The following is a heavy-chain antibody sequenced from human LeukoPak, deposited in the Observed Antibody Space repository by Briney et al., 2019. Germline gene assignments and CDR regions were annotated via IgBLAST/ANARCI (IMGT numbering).Heavy chain of an antibody. Sequence: GASVKVSCKASGGTFSSYAISWVRQAPGQGLEWMGRIIPIFGTANYAQKFQGRVTITTDESTSTAYMELSSLRSEDTAVYYCARGLQQLFGNWFDPWGQGTLVTVSS. J-gene: IGHJ5*02. V-gene: IGHV1-69*05. CDR2: IIPIFGTA. CDR1: GGTFSSYA. CDR3: ARGLQQLFGNWFDP. D-gene: IGHD6-13*01.